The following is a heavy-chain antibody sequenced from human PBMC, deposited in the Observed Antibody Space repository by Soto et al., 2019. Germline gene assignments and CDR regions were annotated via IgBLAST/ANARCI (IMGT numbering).Heavy chain of an antibody. CDR2: ISAYNGNT. D-gene: IGHD2-21*01. Sequence: ASVWVSCKSSGYTFISHSLTWVRQAPGQGLEWMGRISAYNGNTNYAQKSQGRVTMTTDTSTSTAYMELRSLRSDDTAVYYCARGAICGDAPGCRDMDVW. CDR3: ARGAICGDAPGCRDMDV. V-gene: IGHV1-18*01. CDR1: GYTFISHS. J-gene: IGHJ6*01.